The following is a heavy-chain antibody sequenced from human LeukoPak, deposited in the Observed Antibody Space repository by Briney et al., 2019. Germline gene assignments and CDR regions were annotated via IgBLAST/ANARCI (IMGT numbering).Heavy chain of an antibody. D-gene: IGHD6-13*01. V-gene: IGHV3-33*01. CDR3: ARDSYSSSWYAAY. CDR2: IWYDGSNK. J-gene: IGHJ4*02. Sequence: PGRSLRLSCAASGFTFSSYGMHWVRQAPGKGLEWVAVIWYDGSNKYYADSVKGRFTISRDNSKNTLYPQMNSLRAEDTAVYYCARDSYSSSWYAAYWGQGTLVTVSS. CDR1: GFTFSSYG.